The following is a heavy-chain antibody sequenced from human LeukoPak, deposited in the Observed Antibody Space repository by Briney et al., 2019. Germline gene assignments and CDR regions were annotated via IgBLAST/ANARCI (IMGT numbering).Heavy chain of an antibody. CDR2: INHSGST. V-gene: IGHV4-34*01. J-gene: IGHJ4*02. CDR3: ARGRDGFLY. Sequence: SETLSLTCAVYGGFFSGYYWSWIRQPPGKGLEWIGEINHSGSTNYNPSLKSRVTISVDTSKNQFSLKLSSVTAADTAVYYCARGRDGFLYWGQGTLVTVSS. CDR1: GGFFSGYY. D-gene: IGHD2/OR15-2a*01.